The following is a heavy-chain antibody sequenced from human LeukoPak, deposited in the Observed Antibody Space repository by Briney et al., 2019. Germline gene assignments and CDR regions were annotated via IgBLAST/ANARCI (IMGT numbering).Heavy chain of an antibody. J-gene: IGHJ4*02. CDR3: ARETGDFDS. Sequence: GGSLRLSCAASGFTFSSFAMSWVRQAPGKGLEWVSVISGRGDSTYYADSVKGRFTISRDNPKSTVYLQMNSLRAEDTAVYYCARETGDFDSWGQGTLVIVSS. CDR2: ISGRGDST. D-gene: IGHD7-27*01. V-gene: IGHV3-23*01. CDR1: GFTFSSFA.